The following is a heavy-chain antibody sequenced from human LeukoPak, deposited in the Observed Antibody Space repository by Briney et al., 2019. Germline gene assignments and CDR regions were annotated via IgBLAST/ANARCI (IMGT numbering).Heavy chain of an antibody. CDR3: AKSKGYGDYPGVVDY. V-gene: IGHV3-23*01. CDR2: ISDRGDTT. CDR1: GFTFSNYA. D-gene: IGHD4-17*01. Sequence: GGSLRLSCAASGFTFSNYAMSWVRQAPGKGQEWVSVISDRGDTTYYADSVKGRFTISRDNSKNTLYLQMNSLRAEDTAVYYCAKSKGYGDYPGVVDYWGQGTLVTVSS. J-gene: IGHJ4*02.